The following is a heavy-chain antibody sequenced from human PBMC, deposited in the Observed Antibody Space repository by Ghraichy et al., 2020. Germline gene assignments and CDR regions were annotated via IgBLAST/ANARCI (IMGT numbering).Heavy chain of an antibody. D-gene: IGHD4-17*01. CDR3: ARVPRPLDIDYGDYDHAFDI. CDR1: GGSISSYY. CDR2: IYYSGST. J-gene: IGHJ3*02. V-gene: IGHV4-59*01. Sequence: SETLSLTCTVSGGSISSYYWSWIRQPPGKGLEWIGYIYYSGSTNYNPSLKSRVTISVDTSKNQFSLKLSSVTAADTAVYYCARVPRPLDIDYGDYDHAFDIWGQGTMVTVSS.